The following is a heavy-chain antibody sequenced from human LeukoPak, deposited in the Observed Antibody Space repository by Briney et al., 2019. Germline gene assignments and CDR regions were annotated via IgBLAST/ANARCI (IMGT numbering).Heavy chain of an antibody. Sequence: PGGSLRLSCAASGFTFSSYSMNWVRQAPGKGLEWVSSISSSSSYIYYADSVKGRFTISRDNAKNSLYLQMNSLRAEDTAVYYCARAQTDVVPAAIAEGFDYWGQGTLVTVSS. CDR3: ARAQTDVVPAAIAEGFDY. D-gene: IGHD2-2*01. J-gene: IGHJ4*02. CDR2: ISSSSSYI. CDR1: GFTFSSYS. V-gene: IGHV3-21*01.